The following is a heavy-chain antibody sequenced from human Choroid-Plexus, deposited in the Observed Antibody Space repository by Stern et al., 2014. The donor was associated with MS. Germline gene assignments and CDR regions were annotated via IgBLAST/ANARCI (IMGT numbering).Heavy chain of an antibody. Sequence: VQLVESGGGVVQPGRPLRLSCVASGFTLGSCAMHWVRQAPAKGLEWEAGVSYYGSNKYYADSVKGRFTIYRDNSQNTLYMQMSSLRPEDTAVYYCAKDRQYLTYFFDHWGQGSLVTVSS. J-gene: IGHJ5*02. CDR1: GFTLGSCA. CDR2: VSYYGSNK. V-gene: IGHV3-30*18. CDR3: AKDRQYLTYFFDH. D-gene: IGHD2/OR15-2a*01.